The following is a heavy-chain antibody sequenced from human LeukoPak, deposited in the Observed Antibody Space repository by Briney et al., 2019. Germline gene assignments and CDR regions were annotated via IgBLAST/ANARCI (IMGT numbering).Heavy chain of an antibody. CDR2: IRSKAYGGTT. D-gene: IGHD2-2*01. Sequence: GGSLRLSCTASGFTFGDYSMSCVRQAPGNGLEWVCFIRSKAYGGTTEYAAAVKGRFTISRDDSKSIAYLQMNSMKTEDTAVYYCTRDCRSTSCYELYYYYYGMDVWGQGTTVTVSS. CDR1: GFTFGDYS. J-gene: IGHJ6*02. V-gene: IGHV3-49*04. CDR3: TRDCRSTSCYELYYYYYGMDV.